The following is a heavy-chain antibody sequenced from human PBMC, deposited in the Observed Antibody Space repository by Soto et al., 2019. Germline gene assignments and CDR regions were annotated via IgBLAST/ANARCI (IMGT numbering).Heavy chain of an antibody. CDR1: GASMNNYY. D-gene: IGHD6-25*01. Sequence: QESGPGLVKPSETLSPTCTVSGASMNNYYWSWIRQPPGKGLEWIAYIYYSGSTKYNPSFESRVIVSVDTSRNQFSLKLSSLTAADTAVYYCARGHSSSGYYGMDVW. V-gene: IGHV4-59*01. CDR2: IYYSGST. J-gene: IGHJ6*01. CDR3: ARGHSSSGYYGMDV.